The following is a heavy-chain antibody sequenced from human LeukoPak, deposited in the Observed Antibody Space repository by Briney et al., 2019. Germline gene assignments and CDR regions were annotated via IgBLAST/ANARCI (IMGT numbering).Heavy chain of an antibody. D-gene: IGHD3-9*01. Sequence: GGSLRLSCAAGGITFSCYAIWWLRQAPGKGLEWVSAISGSGGSTYYADSVKGRFTISSDNSKNTLYLQMNHLRAQDNAVYYWAKDLVGYYILTGYTPALDYWGQGTLVTVSS. V-gene: IGHV3-23*01. CDR2: ISGSGGST. J-gene: IGHJ4*02. CDR1: GITFSCYA. CDR3: AKDLVGYYILTGYTPALDY.